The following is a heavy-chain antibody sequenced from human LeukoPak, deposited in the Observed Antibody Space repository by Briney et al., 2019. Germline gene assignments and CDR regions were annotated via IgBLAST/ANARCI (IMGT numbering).Heavy chain of an antibody. CDR2: ISYDGSNK. CDR3: AKDLAFYGSGSYYIAGYYYGMDV. J-gene: IGHJ6*04. D-gene: IGHD3-10*01. V-gene: IGHV3-30*18. Sequence: PGRALRLSCAASGFTFSRYGMHWVRQAPGKGLEGVAVISYDGSNKYHADSVKGGFTISRDNSKNTLYLQMNSLRAEDTAVYYCAKDLAFYGSGSYYIAGYYYGMDVWGKGTTVTVSS. CDR1: GFTFSRYG.